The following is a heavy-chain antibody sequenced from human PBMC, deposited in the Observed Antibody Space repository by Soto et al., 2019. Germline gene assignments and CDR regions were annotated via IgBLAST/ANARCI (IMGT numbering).Heavy chain of an antibody. J-gene: IGHJ4*02. D-gene: IGHD1-7*01. Sequence: QVQLVESGGGVVQPGRSLRLSCAASGFTFSSYAMHWVRQAPGKGLEWVAVISYDGSNKYYADSVKGRFTISRDNSKNTLYLQMNSLRAEDTAVYYCARDEVYLTGTIPDYWGQGTLVTVSS. V-gene: IGHV3-30-3*01. CDR2: ISYDGSNK. CDR3: ARDEVYLTGTIPDY. CDR1: GFTFSSYA.